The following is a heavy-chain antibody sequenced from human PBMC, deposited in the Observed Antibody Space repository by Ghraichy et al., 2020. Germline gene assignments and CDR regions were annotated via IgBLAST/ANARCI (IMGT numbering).Heavy chain of an antibody. Sequence: SQTLSLTCAISGDSVSSNSAAWNWIRQSPSRGLEWLGRTYYRSKWYNDYAVSVKSRITINPDTSKNQFSLQLNSVTPEDTAVYYCARVKSTRIAVAGIFDYWGQGTLVTVSS. CDR1: GDSVSSNSAA. V-gene: IGHV6-1*01. J-gene: IGHJ4*02. CDR2: TYYRSKWYN. CDR3: ARVKSTRIAVAGIFDY. D-gene: IGHD6-19*01.